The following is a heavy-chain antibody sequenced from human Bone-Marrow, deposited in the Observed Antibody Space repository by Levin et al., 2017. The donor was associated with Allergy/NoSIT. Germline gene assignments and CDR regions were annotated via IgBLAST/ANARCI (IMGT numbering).Heavy chain of an antibody. Sequence: SQTLSLTCTVSGDSINNDRYYWAWIRQPPGKGLEWIGSLYYTGSTFYSSSLKSRLSISIDMSRNQFSLKLNSVTAADKAIYYCANEGDCRGDNCDQNWFDPWGQGTLVIVSS. CDR2: LYYTGST. J-gene: IGHJ5*02. CDR1: GDSINNDRYY. V-gene: IGHV4-39*07. CDR3: ANEGDCRGDNCDQNWFDP. D-gene: IGHD2-15*01.